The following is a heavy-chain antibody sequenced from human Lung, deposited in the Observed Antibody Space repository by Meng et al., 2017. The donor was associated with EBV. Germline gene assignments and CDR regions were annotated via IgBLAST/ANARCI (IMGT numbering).Heavy chain of an antibody. Sequence: QGQGVQGGVEVKKPGSSVKVACWTSGGTFNSDAVSGVRQAPGQGLEWMGGLIPMSGAPHYAQKFQGRVTITADESTSTHYMDLSNLRSDDTAMYYCASESGRGFTPDYWGQGTLVTVSS. CDR1: GGTFNSDA. CDR3: ASESGRGFTPDY. D-gene: IGHD3-10*01. V-gene: IGHV1-69*01. J-gene: IGHJ4*02. CDR2: LIPMSGAP.